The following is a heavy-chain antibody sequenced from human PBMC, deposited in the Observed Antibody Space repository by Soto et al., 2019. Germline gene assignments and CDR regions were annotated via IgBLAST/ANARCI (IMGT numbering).Heavy chain of an antibody. Sequence: ASVKVSCKASGYTFTSYYMHWVRQAPGQGLEWMGVIDPSGTSTSYAQKFRVRVTMTRDTSTSTVYMQLSSLRSEDTALYYCARSGSFPTNWFDPWGQGTLVTVSS. D-gene: IGHD3-10*01. CDR2: IDPSGTST. CDR1: GYTFTSYY. CDR3: ARSGSFPTNWFDP. J-gene: IGHJ5*02. V-gene: IGHV1-46*01.